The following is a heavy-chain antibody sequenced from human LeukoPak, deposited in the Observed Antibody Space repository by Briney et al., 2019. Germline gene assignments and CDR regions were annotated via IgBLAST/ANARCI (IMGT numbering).Heavy chain of an antibody. D-gene: IGHD1-1*01. CDR3: SWELDVSFGRRLEH. CDR2: LKSRGGGETA. J-gene: IGHJ5*02. V-gene: IGHV3-15*01. CDR1: GFTFSDYY. Sequence: GGSLRLSCAASGFTFSDYYMSWIRQAPGKGLEWVGRLKSRGGGETADYSAPVKGRFTVSRDDSQNTLYLQMNSLKIEDTAVYFCSWELDVSFGRRLEHWGQGTLVTVAS.